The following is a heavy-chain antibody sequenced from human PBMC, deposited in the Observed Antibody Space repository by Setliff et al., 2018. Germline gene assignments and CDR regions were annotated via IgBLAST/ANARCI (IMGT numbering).Heavy chain of an antibody. V-gene: IGHV1-69*13. CDR1: GGTFSSYA. D-gene: IGHD3-3*01. CDR3: ARGWDFWSGYLVY. CDR2: IIPIFGTA. Sequence: ASVKVSCKASGGTFSSYAISWVRQAPGQGLEWMGRIIPIFGTANYAQKFQGRVTITADESTSTAYMELSSLRSEDTAVYYCARGWDFWSGYLVYWGQGTLVTVSS. J-gene: IGHJ4*02.